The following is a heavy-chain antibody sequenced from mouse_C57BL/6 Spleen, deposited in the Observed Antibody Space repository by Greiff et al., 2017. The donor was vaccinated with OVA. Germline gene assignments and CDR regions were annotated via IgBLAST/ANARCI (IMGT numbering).Heavy chain of an antibody. CDR2: ISDGGSYT. D-gene: IGHD1-1*01. CDR1: GFTFSSYA. CDR3: ARELGYYGSSSSWFAY. V-gene: IGHV5-4*01. Sequence: EVKLMESGGGLVKPGGSLKLSCAASGFTFSSYAMSWVRQTPEKRLEWVATISDGGSYTYYPDNVKGRFTISRDNAKNNLYLQMSHLKSEDTAMYYCARELGYYGSSSSWFAYWGQGTLVTVSA. J-gene: IGHJ3*01.